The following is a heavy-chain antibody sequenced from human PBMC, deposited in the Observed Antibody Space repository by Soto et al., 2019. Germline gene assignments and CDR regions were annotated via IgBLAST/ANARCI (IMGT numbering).Heavy chain of an antibody. CDR3: ARVGDEERRDIVVVPAANWYAFDI. CDR1: GYTFTSYA. Sequence: ASVKVSCKASGYTFTSYAMHWVRQAPGQRLEWMGWINAGNGNTKYSQKFQGRVTITRDTSASTAYMELSSLRSEDTAVYYCARVGDEERRDIVVVPAANWYAFDICGQATMVTVSS. J-gene: IGHJ3*02. CDR2: INAGNGNT. V-gene: IGHV1-3*01. D-gene: IGHD2-2*01.